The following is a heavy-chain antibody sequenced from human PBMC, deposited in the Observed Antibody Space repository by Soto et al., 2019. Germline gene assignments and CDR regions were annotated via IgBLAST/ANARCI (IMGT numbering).Heavy chain of an antibody. Sequence: QVTLKEAGPVLVKPTETLTLTCTVSGFSRNTDGMCVSWIRQPPGKALEWLGQIFTSDDKSYSASLKSSLSISKDYSGSQVVLSVTNIDPVDTATYYCARRRGYDSLGPVDYWGQGILVTVSS. CDR2: IFTSDDK. CDR3: ARRRGYDSLGPVDY. CDR1: GFSRNTDGMC. V-gene: IGHV2-26*01. D-gene: IGHD5-12*01. J-gene: IGHJ4*02.